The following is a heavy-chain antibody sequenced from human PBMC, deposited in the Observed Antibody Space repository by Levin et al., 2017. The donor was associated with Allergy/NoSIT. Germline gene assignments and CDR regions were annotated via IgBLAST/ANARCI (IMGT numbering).Heavy chain of an antibody. CDR3: ARDLDYADYNYYFDY. CDR2: INQDGSEK. D-gene: IGHD4-17*01. V-gene: IGHV3-7*04. J-gene: IGHJ4*02. Sequence: GGSLRLSCAASGFTFSRYWMTWVRQAPGKGLEWVANINQDGSEKYYVDSVKGRFSISRDNAKNSLYLQLNSLRAEDTAVYYCARDLDYADYNYYFDYWGQGTLVTVSS. CDR1: GFTFSRYW.